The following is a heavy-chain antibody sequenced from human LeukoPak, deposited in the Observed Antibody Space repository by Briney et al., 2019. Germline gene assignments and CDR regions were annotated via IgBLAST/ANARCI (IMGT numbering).Heavy chain of an antibody. CDR2: INHSGST. D-gene: IGHD2-2*01. CDR3: ARRGGYCSSTSCFNWFDP. CDR1: GGSLSSYY. V-gene: IGHV4-34*01. J-gene: IGHJ5*02. Sequence: SETLSLTCTVSGGSLSSYYWSWIRQPPGKGLEWIGEINHSGSTNYNPSLKSRVTISVDTSKNQFSLKLSSVTAADTAVYYCARRGGYCSSTSCFNWFDPWGQGTLVTVSS.